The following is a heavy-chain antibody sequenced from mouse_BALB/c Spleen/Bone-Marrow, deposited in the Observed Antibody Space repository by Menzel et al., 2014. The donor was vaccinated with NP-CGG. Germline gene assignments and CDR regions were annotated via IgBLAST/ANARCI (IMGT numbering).Heavy chain of an antibody. CDR2: IRNKANGYTT. J-gene: IGHJ2*01. D-gene: IGHD2-2*01. CDR3: ARDGYDDY. Sequence: EVKLMESRGGLVQPGGSLRLSCATSGFTFTDYYMSWVRQPPGKALEWLVFIRNKANGYTTEYSASVKGRFTISRDNSQSILYLQMNTLRAEDSATYYCARDGYDDYWGQGTTLAVSS. V-gene: IGHV7-3*02. CDR1: GFTFTDYY.